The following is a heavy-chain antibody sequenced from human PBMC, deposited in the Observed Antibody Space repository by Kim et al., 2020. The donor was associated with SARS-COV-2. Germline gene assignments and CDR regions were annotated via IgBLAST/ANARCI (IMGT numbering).Heavy chain of an antibody. J-gene: IGHJ6*02. CDR3: ARGALGGDYQSYYYYGMDV. CDR2: MNPNSGNT. V-gene: IGHV1-8*01. CDR1: GYTFTSYD. Sequence: ASVKVSCKASGYTFTSYDINWVRQATGQGLEWMGWMNPNSGNTGYAQKFQGRVTMTRNTSISTAYMELSSLRSEDTAVYYCARGALGGDYQSYYYYGMDVWGQGTTVTVSS. D-gene: IGHD4-17*01.